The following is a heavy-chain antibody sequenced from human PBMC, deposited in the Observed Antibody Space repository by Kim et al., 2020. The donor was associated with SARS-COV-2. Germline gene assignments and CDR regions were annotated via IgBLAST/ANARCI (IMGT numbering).Heavy chain of an antibody. CDR3: ARVGYSSGWYMGNYFDY. D-gene: IGHD6-19*01. CDR1: GFTVSSNY. CDR2: IYSGGST. Sequence: GGSLRLSCAASGFTVSSNYMSWVRQAPGKGLEWVSVIYSGGSTYYADSVKGRFTISSDNSKNTLYLQMNSLRAGDTAVYYCARVGYSSGWYMGNYFDYWGQGTLVTVSS. V-gene: IGHV3-53*01. J-gene: IGHJ4*02.